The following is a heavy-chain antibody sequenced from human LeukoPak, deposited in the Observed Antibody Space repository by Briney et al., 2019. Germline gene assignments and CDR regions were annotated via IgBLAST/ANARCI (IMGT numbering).Heavy chain of an antibody. D-gene: IGHD5-18*01. CDR2: ISAYNGNT. CDR3: ARAERDGGDTAMLGANTWFDR. V-gene: IGHV1-18*01. J-gene: IGHJ5*02. Sequence: ASVKVSCKASGYTFTSYASTWVRQAPGQGLEWIGWISAYNGNTNYAQNLQGRVPMNPATSKSTVYMELSSLRSEDPAVYYCARAERDGGDTAMLGANTWFDRWGQGTLVTVSS. CDR1: GYTFTSYA.